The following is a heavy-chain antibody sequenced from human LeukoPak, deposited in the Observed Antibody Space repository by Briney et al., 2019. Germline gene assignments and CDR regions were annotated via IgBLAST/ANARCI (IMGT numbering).Heavy chain of an antibody. D-gene: IGHD2-2*03. Sequence: KSGRSLRLSCAASGFTFSTYSMNWVRQAPGRGLEWVSSISSSSKYIYYADSVKGRFTISRDDAKNSLSLQMNSLRAEDTAVYYCARDLDIVVAPASWFYPWGQGTLVTVSS. J-gene: IGHJ5*02. CDR2: ISSSSKYI. CDR1: GFTFSTYS. CDR3: ARDLDIVVAPASWFYP. V-gene: IGHV3-21*01.